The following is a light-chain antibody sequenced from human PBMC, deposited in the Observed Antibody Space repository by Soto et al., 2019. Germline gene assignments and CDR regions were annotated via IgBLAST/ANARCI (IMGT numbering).Light chain of an antibody. CDR1: QSVSSY. Sequence: EIVMTQSPATLSVSPGERATLSCRASQSVSSYLAWYQQKPGQPPRLLIYTTSSRAIGIPARFSGSGSGTEFTLTISSLQSEDFAVYYCQQFNSWLYTFGQGTKLEIK. V-gene: IGKV3-15*01. CDR2: TTS. CDR3: QQFNSWLYT. J-gene: IGKJ2*01.